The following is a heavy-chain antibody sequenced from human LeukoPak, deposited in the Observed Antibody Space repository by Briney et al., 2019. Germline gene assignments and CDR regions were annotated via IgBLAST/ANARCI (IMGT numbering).Heavy chain of an antibody. V-gene: IGHV3-23*01. Sequence: PGGSLRLSCEASGFAFSFFAMSWLCQAPGKGLEWVSTINANSGTRSYAASVRGRFTISRDNSKNTLYLQLNTLRADDTAVYYCAKPISGGLAVTADWFAPWGQGTLVAVSS. J-gene: IGHJ5*01. CDR2: INANSGTR. D-gene: IGHD6-19*01. CDR3: AKPISGGLAVTADWFAP. CDR1: GFAFSFFA.